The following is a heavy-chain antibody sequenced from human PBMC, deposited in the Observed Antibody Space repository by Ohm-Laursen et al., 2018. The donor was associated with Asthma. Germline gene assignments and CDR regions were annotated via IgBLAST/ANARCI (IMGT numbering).Heavy chain of an antibody. CDR1: GDPISDTYT. Sequence: SDTLSLTCTVSGDPISDTYTCRWVRQPPGEGLEYIGTISYSGTPYDCLSLRSRVTISVDTSKNQFSLKVSFATAADTAVYYCARDDSDLVYYYGMDVWGQGTAVIVSS. D-gene: IGHD2-15*01. CDR3: ARDDSDLVYYYGMDV. V-gene: IGHV4-39*07. CDR2: ISYSGTP. J-gene: IGHJ6*02.